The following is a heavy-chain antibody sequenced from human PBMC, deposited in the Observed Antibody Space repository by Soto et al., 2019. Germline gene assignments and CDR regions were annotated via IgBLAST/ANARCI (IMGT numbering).Heavy chain of an antibody. CDR3: ARDFFLVAGTYYYYYMDV. D-gene: IGHD6-19*01. CDR1: GFTFSSYS. V-gene: IGHV3-21*01. Sequence: GGSLRLSCAASGFTFSSYSMNWVRQAPGKGLEWVSSISSSSSYIYYADSVKGRFTISRDNAKNSLYLQMNSLRAEDTAVYYCARDFFLVAGTYYYYYMDVWGKGTTVTVSS. CDR2: ISSSSSYI. J-gene: IGHJ6*03.